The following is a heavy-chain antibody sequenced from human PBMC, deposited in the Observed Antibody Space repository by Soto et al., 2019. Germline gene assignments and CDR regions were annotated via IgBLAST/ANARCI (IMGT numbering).Heavy chain of an antibody. Sequence: ASVKVSCKASGYTFTSYYMHWVRQAPGQGLEWMGIINPSGGSTSYAQKFQGRVTMTRDTSTSTVYMELSSLRSEDTAVYYCARAEVVVVPAAMDYYYYMDVWGKGTTVTVSS. J-gene: IGHJ6*03. V-gene: IGHV1-46*03. CDR2: INPSGGST. CDR1: GYTFTSYY. CDR3: ARAEVVVVPAAMDYYYYMDV. D-gene: IGHD2-2*01.